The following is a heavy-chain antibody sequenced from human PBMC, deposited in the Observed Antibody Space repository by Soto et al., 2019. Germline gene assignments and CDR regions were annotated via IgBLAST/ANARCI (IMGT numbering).Heavy chain of an antibody. CDR2: IKSWTDGGRV. D-gene: IGHD2-2*01. CDR1: GFTFNSAW. V-gene: IGHV3-15*02. Sequence: EVPLVESGGALGKPGESLTLSCAASGFTFNSAWMTWVRQAPGKELEWVGRIKSWTDGGRVDTAAPVKGRFTISRDDSKNTFYLQMNRLKSEDTAVDYCTTWRREKSCTSVSCYGDGAYWGQGTLVTVSS. J-gene: IGHJ4*02. CDR3: TTWRREKSCTSVSCYGDGAY.